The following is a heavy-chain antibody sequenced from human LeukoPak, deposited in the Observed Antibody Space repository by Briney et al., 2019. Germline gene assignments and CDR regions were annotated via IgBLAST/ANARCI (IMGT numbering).Heavy chain of an antibody. Sequence: PGGSLRLSCAASGFTFSNYWMTWVRQAPGKGLEWAANIKQDGSEKYYVDSVKGRFTISRDNAKNSLYLQMSSLRAEDTAVYYCARLIGSYRYFDYWGQGTLVTVSS. CDR1: GFTFSNYW. CDR3: ARLIGSYRYFDY. CDR2: IKQDGSEK. J-gene: IGHJ4*02. V-gene: IGHV3-7*01. D-gene: IGHD1-26*01.